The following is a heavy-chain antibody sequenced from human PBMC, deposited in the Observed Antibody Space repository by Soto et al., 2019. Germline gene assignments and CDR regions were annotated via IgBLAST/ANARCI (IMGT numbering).Heavy chain of an antibody. D-gene: IGHD4-17*01. J-gene: IGHJ6*02. Sequence: PGESPKISCKGSGYSFTSYWISWVRQVPGKGLEWMGRIDPSDSYTNYSPSFQGHVTISADKSISTAYLQWSSLKASDTAMYYCARLRGDYDYYYYGMDVWGQGTTVTVSS. CDR2: IDPSDSYT. CDR1: GYSFTSYW. CDR3: ARLRGDYDYYYYGMDV. V-gene: IGHV5-10-1*01.